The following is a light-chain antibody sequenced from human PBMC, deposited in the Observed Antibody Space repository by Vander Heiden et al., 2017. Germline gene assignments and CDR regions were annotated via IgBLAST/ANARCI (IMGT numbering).Light chain of an antibody. CDR3: ATWDDSLNTYV. CDR1: SSNIGTHT. V-gene: IGLV1-44*01. CDR2: SNN. Sequence: QSVLTQTPSASGTTGQRVTISGSGGSSNIGTHTVNWYRHFPGTAPKLLIYSNNQRPSGVPDRFSGSRSGTSASLAISGLQAEDEAEYYCATWDDSLNTYVFGTGTKVTVL. J-gene: IGLJ1*01.